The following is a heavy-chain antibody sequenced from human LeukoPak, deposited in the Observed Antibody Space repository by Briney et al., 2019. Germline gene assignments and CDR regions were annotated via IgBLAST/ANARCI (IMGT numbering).Heavy chain of an antibody. CDR2: INPNSGGT. Sequence: ASVKVSCKASGYTFTGYYMHWVRQAPGQGLGWMGWINPNSGGTNYAQKFQGRVTMTRDTSISTAYMELSRLRSDDTAVYYCAREPDYYDNGGYWGQGTLVTVSS. J-gene: IGHJ4*02. CDR3: AREPDYYDNGGY. D-gene: IGHD3-22*01. CDR1: GYTFTGYY. V-gene: IGHV1-2*02.